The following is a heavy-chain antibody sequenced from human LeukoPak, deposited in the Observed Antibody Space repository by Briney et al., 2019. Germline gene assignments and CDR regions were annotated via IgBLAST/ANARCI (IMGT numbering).Heavy chain of an antibody. Sequence: GGSLKLSCAASGFTFSSAWMIWVRQAPGTGLVWVSRITDDATTTYADSVRGRFTISRDNAKNILYLQMNSLRAEDTAVYYCVMDRVRPDYWGQGTLVTVSS. CDR2: ITDDATT. D-gene: IGHD2-2*03. CDR1: GFTFSSAW. V-gene: IGHV3-74*03. CDR3: VMDRVRPDY. J-gene: IGHJ4*02.